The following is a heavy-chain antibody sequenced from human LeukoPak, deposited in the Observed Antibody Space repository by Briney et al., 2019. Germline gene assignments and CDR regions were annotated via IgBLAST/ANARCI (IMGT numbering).Heavy chain of an antibody. Sequence: PGGSLRLSCAASGFTFSVAWLHSVRQAPGKGLFCVSRINNDGTTTKYADPVKGRFTISRDNAKNTLYLQMNSLRAEDTAVYYCARVSGPGMNEYFHLWGQGTLVTVSS. CDR3: ARVSGPGMNEYFHL. CDR2: INNDGTTT. CDR1: GFTFSVAW. V-gene: IGHV3-74*01. D-gene: IGHD3-10*01. J-gene: IGHJ1*01.